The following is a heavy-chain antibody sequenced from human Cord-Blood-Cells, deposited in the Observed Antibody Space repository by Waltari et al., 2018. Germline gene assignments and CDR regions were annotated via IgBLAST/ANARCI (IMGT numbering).Heavy chain of an antibody. J-gene: IGHJ4*02. CDR1: GYTFTSYA. CDR3: AKERDGYDYLDY. Sequence: QVQLVQSGAEVKKPGASVKVSCKASGYTFTSYAMHWVRQAPGQRVEWMGWINAGNGNTKYSQKFQGRVTITRDTSASTAYMELSSMRSEDTAVYYWAKERDGYDYLDYWGQGTLVTVSS. CDR2: INAGNGNT. D-gene: IGHD5-12*01. V-gene: IGHV1-3*01.